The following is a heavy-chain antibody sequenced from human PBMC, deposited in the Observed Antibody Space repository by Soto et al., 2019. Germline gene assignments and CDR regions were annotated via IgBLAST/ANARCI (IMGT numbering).Heavy chain of an antibody. V-gene: IGHV4-34*01. CDR3: VRVERGTATTVVDAFDI. D-gene: IGHD1-1*01. CDR2: MSHSGGT. CDR1: GGFVSSGSYY. J-gene: IGHJ3*02. Sequence: QVQLQQWGAGLLKPSETLSLTCAVYGGFVSSGSYYWSWIRQPPGKGLEWIGEMSHSGGTHFNPSLKGGVTISVDTSKNQFSLKMSSVTAADTALYYCVRVERGTATTVVDAFDIWGPGTMVTVSS.